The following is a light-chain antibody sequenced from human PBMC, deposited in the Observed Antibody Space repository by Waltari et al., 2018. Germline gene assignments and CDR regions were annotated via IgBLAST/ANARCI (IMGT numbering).Light chain of an antibody. J-gene: IGLJ1*01. Sequence: QSVLTQPPSASGTPGQRVTISCSGTNSNIVRNSAFCYPQLPGSAPKLLIYGSNQRPSGVPDRFSASKPGTSASLAISGLRSEDAADYYCAAWDDSLSVSYVFGSGTKVTV. CDR3: AAWDDSLSVSYV. V-gene: IGLV1-47*01. CDR2: GSN. CDR1: NSNIVRNS.